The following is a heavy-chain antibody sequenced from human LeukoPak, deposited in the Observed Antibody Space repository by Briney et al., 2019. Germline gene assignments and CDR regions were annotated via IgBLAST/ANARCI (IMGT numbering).Heavy chain of an antibody. V-gene: IGHV3-48*03. CDR3: AKDRLRWLRGPDDYMDV. CDR2: ISGRDASSGSDAST. CDR1: GFTFSNYE. Sequence: GGSLRLSCAASGFTFSNYEMNWVRQAPGKGLEWVSGISGRDASSGSDASTDYADSVKGRFTISRDNPKNTVYLQMNSLRVEDTAVYYCAKDRLRWLRGPDDYMDVWGKGTTVTVSS. D-gene: IGHD4-17*01. J-gene: IGHJ6*03.